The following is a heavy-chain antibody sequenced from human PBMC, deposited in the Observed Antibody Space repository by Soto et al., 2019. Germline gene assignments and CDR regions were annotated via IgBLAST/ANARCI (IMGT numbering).Heavy chain of an antibody. CDR1: GFTVSSNY. Sequence: VGSRRLACAASGFTVSSNYMRLVRQAPGKGLEWVSVIYSGGSTYYADSVKGRFTISRDNSKNTLYLQMNSLRAEDTAVYYCARSRGSGSYYFDYWGQGTLVTVSS. J-gene: IGHJ4*02. V-gene: IGHV3-53*01. CDR3: ARSRGSGSYYFDY. D-gene: IGHD3-10*01. CDR2: IYSGGST.